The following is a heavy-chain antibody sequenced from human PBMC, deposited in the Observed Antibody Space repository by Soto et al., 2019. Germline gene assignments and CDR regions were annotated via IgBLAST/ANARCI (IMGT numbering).Heavy chain of an antibody. D-gene: IGHD2-15*01. CDR3: ARVKIVVVVAANRYFDY. V-gene: IGHV4-34*01. Sequence: SETLSLTCAVYGGSFSGYYWSWIRQPPGKGLEWIGEINHSGSTNYNPSLKSRVTISVDTSKNQFSLKLSSVTAADTAVYYCARVKIVVVVAANRYFDYWGQGTLVTVSS. CDR2: INHSGST. CDR1: GGSFSGYY. J-gene: IGHJ4*02.